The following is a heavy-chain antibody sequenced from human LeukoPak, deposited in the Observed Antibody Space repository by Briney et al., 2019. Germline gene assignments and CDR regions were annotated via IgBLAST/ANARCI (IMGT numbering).Heavy chain of an antibody. J-gene: IGHJ4*02. CDR1: GFTFSNYG. Sequence: GGSLRLSCAASGFTFSNYGMHWVRQAPGKGLEWVSVISYEGRNKYYADSVKGRFTISRDNSKNTLYLQMNSLTPEDTAVYYCAKTSGNYYDSSGFYDCWGQGTLVTVPS. CDR2: ISYEGRNK. D-gene: IGHD3-22*01. CDR3: AKTSGNYYDSSGFYDC. V-gene: IGHV3-30*18.